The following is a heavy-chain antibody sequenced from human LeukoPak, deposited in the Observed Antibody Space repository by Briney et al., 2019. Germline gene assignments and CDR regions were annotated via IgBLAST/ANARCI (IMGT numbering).Heavy chain of an antibody. CDR3: AKAGYRGSSVNYFDY. J-gene: IGHJ4*02. V-gene: IGHV3-23*01. CDR1: GFTFSSYA. CDR2: ISGSGGNT. D-gene: IGHD6-6*01. Sequence: PGGSLRLSCAPSGFTFSSYAMSWVRQGPGMGLEWLSAISGSGGNTYYADSVKGRFTISRDNSQNTLSLQMNSLRAEDTAVYFCAKAGYRGSSVNYFDYWGQGTLVTVSS.